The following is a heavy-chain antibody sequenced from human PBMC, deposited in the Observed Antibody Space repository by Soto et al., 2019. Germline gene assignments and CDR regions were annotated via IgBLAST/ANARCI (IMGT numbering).Heavy chain of an antibody. CDR2: ISGSGGST. J-gene: IGHJ4*02. CDR1: GFTFSSYA. V-gene: IGHV3-23*01. Sequence: EVQLLESGGGLVQPGGSLRLSCAASGFTFSSYAMSWVRQAPGKGLEWVSAISGSGGSTYYADSVKGRFTISRDNSKNTLYLQMNRLRAEDTAVYYCAKHIAAATYYFDYWGQGTLVTVSS. CDR3: AKHIAAATYYFDY. D-gene: IGHD6-13*01.